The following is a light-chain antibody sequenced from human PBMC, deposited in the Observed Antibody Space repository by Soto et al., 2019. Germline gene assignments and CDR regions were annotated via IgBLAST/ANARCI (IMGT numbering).Light chain of an antibody. V-gene: IGKV3-15*01. J-gene: IGKJ5*01. Sequence: IVMTQAPATLSVSPRARATLPCRASQSVSSNLAWYQQKPGQAPRLLIYGASTRATGIPARFSGSGSGTEFTLTISSLQSEDFAVYYCQQYNNWPRITFGQGTRLEIK. CDR1: QSVSSN. CDR2: GAS. CDR3: QQYNNWPRIT.